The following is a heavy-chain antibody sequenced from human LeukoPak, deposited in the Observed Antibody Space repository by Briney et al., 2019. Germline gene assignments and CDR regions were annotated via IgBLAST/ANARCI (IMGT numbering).Heavy chain of an antibody. CDR2: IYHSGST. V-gene: IGHV4-39*01. D-gene: IGHD1-26*01. CDR3: ARIYSGSYYEIDY. J-gene: IGHJ4*02. CDR1: GGSISTSSYY. Sequence: SETLSLTCTVSGGSISTSSYYWGWIRQPPGKGLEWIGSIYHSGSTYYNPSLKSRVTISVDTSNNQFSLKLSSVTAADTAVYYCARIYSGSYYEIDYWGQGTLVTVSS.